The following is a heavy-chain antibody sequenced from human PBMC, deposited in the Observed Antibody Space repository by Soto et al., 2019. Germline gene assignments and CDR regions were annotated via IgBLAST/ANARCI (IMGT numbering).Heavy chain of an antibody. D-gene: IGHD1-26*01. CDR3: ARGVTGGTYDS. Sequence: QVQLVQSGAEVKKPDSSVKVSCTASGGSFSSDAITWVRQPPRQGLEWMGGLIPIFGKATYAQKFQDRVTFTADEATSTAYMELSGLKSEDTVIYYCARGVTGGTYDSWGQGTLVVVSS. J-gene: IGHJ5*01. CDR1: GGSFSSDA. CDR2: LIPIFGKA. V-gene: IGHV1-69*01.